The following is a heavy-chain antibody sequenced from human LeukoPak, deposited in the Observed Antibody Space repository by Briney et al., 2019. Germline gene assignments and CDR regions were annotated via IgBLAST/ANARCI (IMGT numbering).Heavy chain of an antibody. J-gene: IGHJ4*02. D-gene: IGHD6-6*01. CDR2: IKQDGSEK. CDR3: FGVAAQVGQDYFDY. CDR1: GFTFSSYW. V-gene: IGHV3-7*01. Sequence: GGSLRLSCAVSGFTFSSYWMSWVRQAPGKGLEWVANIKQDGSEKYYVDSVKGRFTISRDNAKNSLYLQMNSLRAEDTAVYYCFGVAAQVGQDYFDYWGQGTLVTVSS.